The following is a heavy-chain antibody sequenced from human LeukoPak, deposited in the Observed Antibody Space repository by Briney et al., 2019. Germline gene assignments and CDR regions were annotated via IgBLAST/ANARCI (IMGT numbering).Heavy chain of an antibody. Sequence: PGGSLRLSCAASGFTFSSYSMNWVRQAPGKGLEWVSYISSSGSTIYYADSVKGRFTISRDNAKNSLYLQMNSLRAEDTAVYYCARGRVAGPNWFDPWGQGTLVTVSS. CDR3: ARGRVAGPNWFDP. CDR1: GFTFSSYS. V-gene: IGHV3-48*04. J-gene: IGHJ5*02. D-gene: IGHD6-19*01. CDR2: ISSSGSTI.